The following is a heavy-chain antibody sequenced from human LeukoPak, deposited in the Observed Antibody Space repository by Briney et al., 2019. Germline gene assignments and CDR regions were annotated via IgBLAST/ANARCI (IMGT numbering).Heavy chain of an antibody. CDR1: GFTFSSYS. CDR3: ARDAGSGDDAFDI. V-gene: IGHV3-21*01. CDR2: ISSSSSYI. D-gene: IGHD2-15*01. Sequence: PGGSLRLSCAASGFTFSSYSMNWVRQAPGKWLEWVSSISSSSSYIYYADSVEGRFTISRDNAKNSLYLQMNSLRAEDTAVYYCARDAGSGDDAFDIWGQGTMVTVSS. J-gene: IGHJ3*02.